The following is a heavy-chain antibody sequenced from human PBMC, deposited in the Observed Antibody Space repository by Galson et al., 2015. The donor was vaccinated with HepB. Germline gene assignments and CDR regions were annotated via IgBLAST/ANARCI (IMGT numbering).Heavy chain of an antibody. CDR2: ISSSGSTI. CDR3: ARGGGGQYSGSYWRDYYYYGMDV. J-gene: IGHJ6*02. Sequence: SLRLSCAASGFTFSSYEMNWVRQAPGKGLEWVSYISSSGSTIYYADSVKGRFTISRDNAKNSLYLQMNSLRAEDTAVYYCARGGGGQYSGSYWRDYYYYGMDVWGQGTTVTVSS. V-gene: IGHV3-48*03. D-gene: IGHD1-26*01. CDR1: GFTFSSYE.